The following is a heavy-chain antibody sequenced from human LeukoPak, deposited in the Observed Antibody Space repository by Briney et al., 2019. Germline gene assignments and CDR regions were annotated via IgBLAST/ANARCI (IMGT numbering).Heavy chain of an antibody. Sequence: SETLSLTCTVSGGSISSYYWSWIRHPPGKGLEWIGYIYYSGSTNYNPSLKSRVTISVDTSKNQFSLKLSSVTAADTAVYYCARRVTRYCSGGSCYSEPNWFDPWGQGTLVTVSS. J-gene: IGHJ5*02. CDR3: ARRVTRYCSGGSCYSEPNWFDP. CDR1: GGSISSYY. CDR2: IYYSGST. V-gene: IGHV4-59*01. D-gene: IGHD2-15*01.